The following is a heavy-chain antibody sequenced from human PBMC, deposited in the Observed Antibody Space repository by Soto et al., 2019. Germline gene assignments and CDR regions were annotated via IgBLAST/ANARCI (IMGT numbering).Heavy chain of an antibody. V-gene: IGHV3-33*01. J-gene: IGHJ4*02. Sequence: GGSLRLSCAASGFNFSNYGMHWVRQAPDKRLEWLAIIWYDGSREYYADSLKGRFSISRDNSKNTLYLQMNNLRIEDTAVYYCVRQGANDDLDYWGQGTLVTVSS. CDR3: VRQGANDDLDY. CDR1: GFNFSNYG. D-gene: IGHD1-1*01. CDR2: IWYDGSRE.